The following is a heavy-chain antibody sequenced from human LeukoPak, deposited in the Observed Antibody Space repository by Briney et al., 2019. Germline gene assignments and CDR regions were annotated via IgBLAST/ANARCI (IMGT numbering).Heavy chain of an antibody. CDR3: AKHPESGNFDY. J-gene: IGHJ4*02. CDR1: GFTFSSYV. D-gene: IGHD1-14*01. Sequence: GGSLRISCAAPGFTFSSYVMSWVRQAPGKGLEWVSIINTNGRTTYYADSVKGRFTISRDNSKNTLYLQMNSLRAEDTAVYYCAKHPESGNFDYWGRGTLVTVSS. CDR2: INTNGRTT. V-gene: IGHV3-23*05.